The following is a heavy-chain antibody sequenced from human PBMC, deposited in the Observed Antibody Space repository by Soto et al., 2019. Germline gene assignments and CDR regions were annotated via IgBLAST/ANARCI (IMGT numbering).Heavy chain of an antibody. D-gene: IGHD3-22*01. V-gene: IGHV3-30*04. CDR1: GFTFSSYA. Sequence: GGSLRLSCVASGFTFSSYAMHWVRQAPGKGLEWVAVISYDGSNKYYADSVKGRFTISRDNSKNTLYLQMNSLRAEDTAVYYCARVTNYYDSSGYYLDYWGQGTLVTVSS. CDR3: ARVTNYYDSSGYYLDY. J-gene: IGHJ4*02. CDR2: ISYDGSNK.